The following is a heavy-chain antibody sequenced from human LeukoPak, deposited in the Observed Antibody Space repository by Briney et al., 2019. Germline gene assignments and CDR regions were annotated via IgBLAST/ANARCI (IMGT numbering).Heavy chain of an antibody. J-gene: IGHJ4*02. CDR2: ISTYNGNT. CDR3: ARDPGITEGAGFDY. Sequence: ASVKVSCKASGYTFTSYGISWVRQAPGQGLEWMGWISTYNGNTNYAQKLQGRVTMTTDTSTSTAYMELRSLRSGDTAVYYCARDPGITEGAGFDYWGQGTLVTVSS. CDR1: GYTFTSYG. V-gene: IGHV1-18*01. D-gene: IGHD1-14*01.